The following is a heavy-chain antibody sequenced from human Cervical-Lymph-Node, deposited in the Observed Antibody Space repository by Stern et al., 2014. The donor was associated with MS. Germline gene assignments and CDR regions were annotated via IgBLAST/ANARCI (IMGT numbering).Heavy chain of an antibody. Sequence: QVQLVQSGAEVKKPGASVMVSCKASGYTFTSYAIQWVRQAPGQRLEWMGWINGGNGNTKYSQKFQGRVTITRDTSASTAYMELSSLISEDTAVYYCAREGRIGTRSGSHHKDLGYWGQGTLVTVSS. CDR3: AREGRIGTRSGSHHKDLGY. CDR2: INGGNGNT. D-gene: IGHD3-10*01. V-gene: IGHV1-3*01. J-gene: IGHJ4*02. CDR1: GYTFTSYA.